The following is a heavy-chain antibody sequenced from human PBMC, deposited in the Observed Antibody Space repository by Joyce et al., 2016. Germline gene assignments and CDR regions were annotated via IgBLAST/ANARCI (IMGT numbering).Heavy chain of an antibody. D-gene: IGHD4-11*01. CDR2: IIPMLNMT. V-gene: IGHV1-69*02. J-gene: IGHJ6*02. CDR1: GGSFNKYT. CDR3: AGTFNYPHHDGMDV. Sequence: QVHLVQSGAEVKKSGSSVRVSCKASGGSFNKYTVSWVRQAPGQGLAWMGRIIPMLNMTNYAQEFQGRVTMTADTSTTTAYMQLTGLRFDDTAVYFCAGTFNYPHHDGMDVWGQGTTVTVSS.